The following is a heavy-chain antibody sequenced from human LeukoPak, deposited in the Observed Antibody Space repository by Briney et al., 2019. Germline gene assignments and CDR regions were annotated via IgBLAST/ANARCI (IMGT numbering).Heavy chain of an antibody. V-gene: IGHV4-39*01. J-gene: IGHJ4*02. CDR2: SYYSGST. CDR3: ARQLGYCSSTSCYADKVDY. Sequence: SETLSLTCTVSGGSISSSSDYWGWLRQPPGQGLAWIGSSYYSGSTYYNPSLKSRVTISVDTSKNQFSLKLSSVTAADTAVYYCARQLGYCSSTSCYADKVDYWGQGTLVTVSS. D-gene: IGHD2-2*01. CDR1: GGSISSSSDY.